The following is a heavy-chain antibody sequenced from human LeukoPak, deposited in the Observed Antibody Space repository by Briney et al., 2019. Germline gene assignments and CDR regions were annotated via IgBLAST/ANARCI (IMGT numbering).Heavy chain of an antibody. D-gene: IGHD4-17*01. V-gene: IGHV3-23*01. CDR2: ISGSGRST. J-gene: IGHJ4*02. CDR3: VKDKNDGDYDYFDY. Sequence: GGSLRLSCAASGFTFSDYAMSWVRQAPGEGLEWISTISGSGRSTYYADSVKGRFTISRDNSKNTLYLQMNSLRAEDTAVYYCVKDKNDGDYDYFDYWGQGTLVTVSS. CDR1: GFTFSDYA.